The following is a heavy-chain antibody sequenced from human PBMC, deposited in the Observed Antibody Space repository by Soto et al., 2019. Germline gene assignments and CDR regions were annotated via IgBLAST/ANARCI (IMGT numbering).Heavy chain of an antibody. D-gene: IGHD4-17*01. CDR3: ARVGTYGDYDTYYYYMDV. CDR1: GGSFSGYG. J-gene: IGHJ6*03. V-gene: IGHV4-34*01. CDR2: INHSGST. Sequence: TSETLSLTCAVYGGSFSGYGWSWIRQPPGKGLEWIGEINHSGSTNYNPSLKSRATISVDTSKNQFSLKLSSVTAADTAVYYCARVGTYGDYDTYYYYMDVWGKGTTLTVSS.